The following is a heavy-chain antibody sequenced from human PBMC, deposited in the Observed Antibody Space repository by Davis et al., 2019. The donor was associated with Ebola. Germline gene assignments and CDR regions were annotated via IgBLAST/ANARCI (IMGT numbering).Heavy chain of an antibody. CDR2: ILPILGAT. CDR3: ARGILAEGLDS. Sequence: SVKVSCKTSGDTFGEYGYNWVRQAPGQRLEWMGRILPILGATNYAQNFQGRVTITADKSTSTVYMELSSLRSEDTAVYYCARGILAEGLDSWGQGTLLTVSS. D-gene: IGHD5-18*01. CDR1: GDTFGEYG. J-gene: IGHJ4*02. V-gene: IGHV1-69*04.